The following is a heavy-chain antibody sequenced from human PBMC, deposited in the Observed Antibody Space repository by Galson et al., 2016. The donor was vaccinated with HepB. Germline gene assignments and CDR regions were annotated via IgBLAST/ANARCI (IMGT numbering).Heavy chain of an antibody. CDR2: ISATGSST. CDR1: GFTSSTYA. D-gene: IGHD3-9*01. CDR3: ATNGPQLYFHWLNSFGY. J-gene: IGHJ4*02. Sequence: SLRLSCAATGFTSSTYAMSWVRQAPGKGLAWVSAISATGSSTYYADSEKGRFTISKDNSKNTLYLQMNGLRTEDTAIYYCATNGPQLYFHWLNSFGYWGQGTLVTVSS. V-gene: IGHV3-23*01.